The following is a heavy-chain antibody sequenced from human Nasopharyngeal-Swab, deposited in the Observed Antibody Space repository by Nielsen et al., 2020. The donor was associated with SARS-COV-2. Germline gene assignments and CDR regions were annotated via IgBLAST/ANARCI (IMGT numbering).Heavy chain of an antibody. Sequence: WIRQPPGKGLEWVSSISSSSIYIYYADSVKGRFTVSRDNAKNSLYLQMSSLRTEDAAVYYCARSPYYDFWSGYYTRFDYWGRGTLVTVSS. V-gene: IGHV3-21*01. D-gene: IGHD3-3*01. CDR2: ISSSSIYI. CDR3: ARSPYYDFWSGYYTRFDY. J-gene: IGHJ4*02.